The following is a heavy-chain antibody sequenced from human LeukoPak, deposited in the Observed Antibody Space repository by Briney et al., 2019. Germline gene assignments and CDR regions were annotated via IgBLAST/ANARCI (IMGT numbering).Heavy chain of an antibody. D-gene: IGHD6-13*01. Sequence: GGSLRLSCVASGFTVANTRMGWVRQPPGKGLEWVSVIYRDGTTSYADSVKGRFTISGDISKNTVYLQMNSLRAEDTAVYYCAKTRPLDSSSWSHGDYWGQGTLVTVSS. CDR1: GFTVANTR. V-gene: IGHV3-53*03. CDR3: AKTRPLDSSSWSHGDY. CDR2: IYRDGTT. J-gene: IGHJ4*02.